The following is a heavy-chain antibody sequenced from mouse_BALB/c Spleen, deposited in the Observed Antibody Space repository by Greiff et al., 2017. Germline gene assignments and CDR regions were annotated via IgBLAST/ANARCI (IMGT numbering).Heavy chain of an antibody. CDR2: ISSGSSTI. V-gene: IGHV5-17*02. CDR3: ARGGYDEGFDY. Sequence: DVKLVESGGGLVQPGGSRKLSCAASGFTFSSFGMHWVRQAPEKGLEWVAYISSGSSTIYYADTVKGRFTISRDNPKNTLFLQMTSLMSEDTAMYYCARGGYDEGFDYWGQGTTLTVSS. D-gene: IGHD2-2*01. CDR1: GFTFSSFG. J-gene: IGHJ2*01.